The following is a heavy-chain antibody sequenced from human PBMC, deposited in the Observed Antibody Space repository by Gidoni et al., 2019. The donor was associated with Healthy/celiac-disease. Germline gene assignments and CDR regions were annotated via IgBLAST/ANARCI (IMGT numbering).Heavy chain of an antibody. V-gene: IGHV1-69*01. CDR3: ARSGHYYDSSGYYHGHFDY. D-gene: IGHD3-22*01. CDR1: GGTFSSSA. J-gene: IGHJ4*02. CDR2: IIPIFGTA. Sequence: QVQLVQSGAEVKKPGSSVQVSCKASGGTFSSSATSWVRQAPGQGLEWMGGIIPIFGTANYAQKFQGRVTITADESTSTAYMELSSLRSEDTAVYYCARSGHYYDSSGYYHGHFDYWGQGTLVTVSS.